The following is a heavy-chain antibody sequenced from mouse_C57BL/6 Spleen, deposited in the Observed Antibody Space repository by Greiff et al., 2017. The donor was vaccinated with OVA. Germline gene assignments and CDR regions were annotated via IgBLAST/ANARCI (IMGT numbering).Heavy chain of an antibody. CDR3: ARRGRSNYGGDY. J-gene: IGHJ2*01. D-gene: IGHD1-1*01. CDR2: IDPSDSYT. V-gene: IGHV1-69*01. CDR1: GYTFTSYW. Sequence: QVQLQQPGAELVMPGASVKLSCKASGYTFTSYWMHWVKQRPGQGLEWIGEIDPSDSYTNYNQKFKGKSTLTVDKSSSTAYMQLSSLTSEDSAVYYCARRGRSNYGGDYWGQGTTLTVSS.